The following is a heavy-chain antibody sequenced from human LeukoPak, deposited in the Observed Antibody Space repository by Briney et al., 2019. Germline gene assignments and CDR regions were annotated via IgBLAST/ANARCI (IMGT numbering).Heavy chain of an antibody. J-gene: IGHJ4*02. V-gene: IGHV1-69*02. Sequence: ASVEVSCKASGGTFSSYTFNWVRQAPGQGLEWMGRIIPIRGVTNYSQKFQGRVTITPETSTSTAYMELSSLRSEDTAIEYGARGYSGYDNQYGSYYVDYWGQGALVTVSS. CDR1: GGTFSSYT. CDR3: ARGYSGYDNQYGSYYVDY. CDR2: IIPIRGVT. D-gene: IGHD5-12*01.